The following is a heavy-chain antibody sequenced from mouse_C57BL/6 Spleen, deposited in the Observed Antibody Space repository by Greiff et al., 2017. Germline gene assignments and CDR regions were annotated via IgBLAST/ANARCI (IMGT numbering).Heavy chain of an antibody. Sequence: VQLQESGPELVKPGASVKISCKASGYAFSSSWMNWVKQRPGKGLEWIGRMYPGDGDTNYNGKFKGKATLTADKSSSTAYMQLSSLTSEDSAVYFCARSYDGYYGDYWGQGTTLTVSS. CDR1: GYAFSSSW. CDR3: ARSYDGYYGDY. J-gene: IGHJ2*01. V-gene: IGHV1-82*01. D-gene: IGHD2-3*01. CDR2: MYPGDGDT.